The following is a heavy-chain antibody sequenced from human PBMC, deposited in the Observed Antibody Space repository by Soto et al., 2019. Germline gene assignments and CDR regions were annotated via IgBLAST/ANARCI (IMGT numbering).Heavy chain of an antibody. J-gene: IGHJ5*02. CDR3: ARERGSSWYNWFDP. CDR1: GYTFTGYY. D-gene: IGHD6-13*01. CDR2: INPNSGGT. V-gene: IGHV1-2*02. Sequence: QVQLVQSGAEVKKPGASVKVSCKASGYTFTGYYMHWVRQAPGQGLEWMGWINPNSGGTNSAQKFQGRVTMTRDTSISTAYMELSRLRSDATAVYYCARERGSSWYNWFDPWGQGTLVTVSS.